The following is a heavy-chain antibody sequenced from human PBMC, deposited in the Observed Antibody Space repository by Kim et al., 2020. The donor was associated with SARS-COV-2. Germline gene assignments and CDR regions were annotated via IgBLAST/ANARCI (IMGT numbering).Heavy chain of an antibody. J-gene: IGHJ5*02. CDR3: ARGKYNWNEMGLHWFDP. CDR2: INHSGST. CDR1: GGSFSGYY. V-gene: IGHV4-34*01. Sequence: SETLSLTCAVYGGSFSGYYWSWIRQPPGKGLEWIGEINHSGSTNYNPSLKSRVTISVDTSKNQFSLKLSSVTAADTAVYYCARGKYNWNEMGLHWFDPWGQGTLVTVSS. D-gene: IGHD1-20*01.